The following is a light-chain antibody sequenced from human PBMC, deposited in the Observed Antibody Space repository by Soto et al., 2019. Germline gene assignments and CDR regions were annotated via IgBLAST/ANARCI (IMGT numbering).Light chain of an antibody. CDR2: GAS. CDR3: RQYNNWPPIT. V-gene: IGKV3-15*01. J-gene: IGKJ5*01. CDR1: HSVISN. Sequence: TLSPATLSVSPGERASLSCSASHSVISNLAWYHQKPVQAPTLLIYGASTRATGIPARFSGSGSGTEFTLTISSLQYADVAVYYCRQYNNWPPITFGQGTRLEIK.